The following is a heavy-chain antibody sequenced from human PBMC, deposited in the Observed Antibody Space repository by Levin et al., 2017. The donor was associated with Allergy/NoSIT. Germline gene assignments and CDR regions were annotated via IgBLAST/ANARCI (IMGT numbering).Heavy chain of an antibody. CDR1: EFTFSNYQ. CDR2: ISGSGDFI. J-gene: IGHJ3*02. V-gene: IGHV3-21*01. Sequence: GDSLKISCAGSEFTFSNYQINWVRQAPGKGLEWVSFISGSGDFISHAASVKGRFTTSRDNPKNSVHLQMDSLRVEDTAVYYCARRIATSGTFAFDIWGQGTMLIVSS. CDR3: ARRIATSGTFAFDI. D-gene: IGHD6-13*01.